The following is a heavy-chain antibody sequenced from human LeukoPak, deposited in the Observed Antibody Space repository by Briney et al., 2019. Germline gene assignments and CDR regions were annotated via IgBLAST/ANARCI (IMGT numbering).Heavy chain of an antibody. CDR2: ISSSSSYI. Sequence: GGSLRLSCAASGFTFSSYSMNWVRQAPGKGLEWVSSISSSSSYIYYAESVKGRFTISRDNAKISLYLQMNSLRAEDTAVYYCAREAYYDILTGYTPFDAFDIWGQGTMVTVSS. CDR1: GFTFSSYS. V-gene: IGHV3-21*01. CDR3: AREAYYDILTGYTPFDAFDI. J-gene: IGHJ3*02. D-gene: IGHD3-9*01.